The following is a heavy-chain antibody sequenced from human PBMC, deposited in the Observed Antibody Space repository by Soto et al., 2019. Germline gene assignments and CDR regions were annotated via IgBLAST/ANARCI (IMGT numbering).Heavy chain of an antibody. D-gene: IGHD3-10*01. CDR1: GFSLSTSGMC. V-gene: IGHV2-70*11. J-gene: IGHJ4*02. CDR3: ARSPEYGSGSYTLDY. CDR2: IDWDDDK. Sequence: SGPTLVNPTQTLTLTCTFSGFSLSTSGMCVSWIRQPPGKALEWLARIDWDDDKYYSTSLKTRLTISKDTSKNQVVLTMTNMDPVDTATYYCARSPEYGSGSYTLDYWGQGTLVTVSS.